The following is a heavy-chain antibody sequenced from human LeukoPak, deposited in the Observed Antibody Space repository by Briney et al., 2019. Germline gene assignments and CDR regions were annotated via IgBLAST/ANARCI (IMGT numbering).Heavy chain of an antibody. CDR3: ARAPSEIGGYYPEYFRH. J-gene: IGHJ1*01. V-gene: IGHV3-74*01. CDR2: IKSDGRT. Sequence: GGSLRLSCVASGFTFSSYWMHWVRQAPGKGLVWVSRIKSDGRTNYADSVKGRFTISRDNAKNTVSLQMNSLRAEDTGVYFCARAPSEIGGYYPEYFRHWGQGTLVTVSS. CDR1: GFTFSSYW. D-gene: IGHD3-22*01.